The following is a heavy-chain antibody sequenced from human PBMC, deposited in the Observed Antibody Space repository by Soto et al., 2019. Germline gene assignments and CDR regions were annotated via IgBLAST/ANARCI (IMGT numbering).Heavy chain of an antibody. D-gene: IGHD2-15*01. V-gene: IGHV4-34*01. J-gene: IGHJ5*02. CDR1: GGSFGGYY. CDR2: INHSGST. CDR3: ARLTIVVVVASNWFDP. Sequence: PSETLSLTCAVYGGSFGGYYWSWIRQPPGKGLEWIGEINHSGSTNYNPSLKSRVTISVDTSKNQFSLKLSSVTAADTAVYYCARLTIVVVVASNWFDPWGQGTXVTVSS.